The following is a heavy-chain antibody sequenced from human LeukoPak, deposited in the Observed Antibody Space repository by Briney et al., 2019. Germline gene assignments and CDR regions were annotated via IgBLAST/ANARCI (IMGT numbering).Heavy chain of an antibody. J-gene: IGHJ5*02. V-gene: IGHV4-34*01. CDR1: GGSFSGYY. Sequence: SETLFLTCAVYGGSFSGYYWSWIRQPPGKGLEWIGEINHSGSTNYNTSLKSRVTISVDTSKNQFSLKLSSVTAADTAVYYCTRSPRIAAAGTGWFDPWGRKTGATVSS. D-gene: IGHD6-13*01. CDR2: INHSGST. CDR3: TRSPRIAAAGTGWFDP.